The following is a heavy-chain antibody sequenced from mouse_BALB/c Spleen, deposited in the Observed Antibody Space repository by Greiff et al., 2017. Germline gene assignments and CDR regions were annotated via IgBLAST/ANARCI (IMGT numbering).Heavy chain of an antibody. J-gene: IGHJ4*01. V-gene: IGHV1-80*01. Sequence: QVQLQQSGAELVRPGSSVKISCKASGYAFSSYWMNWVKQRPGQGLEWIGQIYPGDGDTNYNGKFKGKATLTADKSSSTAYMQLSSLTSEDSAVYFCARSEPLLRLRLYAMDYWGQGTSVTVSS. CDR3: ARSEPLLRLRLYAMDY. CDR2: IYPGDGDT. D-gene: IGHD1-2*01. CDR1: GYAFSSYW.